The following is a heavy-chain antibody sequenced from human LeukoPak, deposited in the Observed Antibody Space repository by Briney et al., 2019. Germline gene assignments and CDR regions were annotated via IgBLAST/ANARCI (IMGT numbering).Heavy chain of an antibody. Sequence: GGSLRLSCVASGFPFSSYAMHWVRQAPGKGLEWVAVISYDGSNKYYADSVKGRFTISRDNSKNTLYLQMNSLRAEDTAVYYCARAMILYNWNDEYYFDYWGQGTLVTVSS. CDR3: ARAMILYNWNDEYYFDY. CDR2: ISYDGSNK. D-gene: IGHD1-20*01. CDR1: GFPFSSYA. J-gene: IGHJ4*02. V-gene: IGHV3-30*04.